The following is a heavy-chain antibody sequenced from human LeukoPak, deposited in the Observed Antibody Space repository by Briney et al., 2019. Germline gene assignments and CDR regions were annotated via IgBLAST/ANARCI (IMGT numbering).Heavy chain of an antibody. Sequence: SETLSLTCAVYGGSFSGYYWSWIRQPPGKGLEWIGEINHSGSTNYNPSLKSRVTISVDTSKNQFSLKLSSVTAADTAVYYCARGVRSGWYKYYFDYWGQGTLVTVSS. CDR1: GGSFSGYY. D-gene: IGHD6-19*01. V-gene: IGHV4-34*01. CDR2: INHSGST. CDR3: ARGVRSGWYKYYFDY. J-gene: IGHJ4*02.